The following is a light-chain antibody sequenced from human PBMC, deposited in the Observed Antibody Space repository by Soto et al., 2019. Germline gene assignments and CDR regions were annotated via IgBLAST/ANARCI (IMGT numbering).Light chain of an antibody. J-gene: IGKJ4*01. CDR1: QSVLYSANNKNY. CDR2: WAS. Sequence: DIVMTQSPDSLAVSLGERATINCKSSQSVLYSANNKNYLAWYQQKPGQPTKLLIYWASTRESGVPDRFSGSGSGTDFTLTISSLQAEDVAVYYCQQYYSTPPFGGGTKVEIK. CDR3: QQYYSTPP. V-gene: IGKV4-1*01.